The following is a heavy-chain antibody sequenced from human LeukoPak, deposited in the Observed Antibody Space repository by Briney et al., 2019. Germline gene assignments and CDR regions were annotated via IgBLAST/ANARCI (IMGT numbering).Heavy chain of an antibody. J-gene: IGHJ4*02. CDR2: ISSSSSYI. Sequence: PGGSLRLSCAASGFTFSSYSMNWLRQAPGKGLEWVSSISSSSSYIYYADSVKGRFTISRDNAKNSLYLQMNSLRAEDTAVYYCAREGTRYYYDSSGYYFDYWGQGTMVTVSS. CDR3: AREGTRYYYDSSGYYFDY. CDR1: GFTFSSYS. V-gene: IGHV3-21*01. D-gene: IGHD3-22*01.